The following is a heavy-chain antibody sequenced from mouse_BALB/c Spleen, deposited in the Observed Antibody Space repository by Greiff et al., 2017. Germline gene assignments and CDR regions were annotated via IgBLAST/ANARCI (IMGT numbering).Heavy chain of an antibody. V-gene: IGHV5-6-3*01. J-gene: IGHJ3*01. CDR1: GFTFSSYG. D-gene: IGHD2-2*01. CDR3: ARAYGYDDGFAY. Sequence: EVKLMESGGGLVQPGGSLKLSCAASGFTFSSYGMSWVRQTPDKRLELVATINSNGGSTYYPDSVKGRFTISRDNAKNTLYLQMSSLKSEDTAMYYCARAYGYDDGFAYWGQGTLVTVSA. CDR2: INSNGGST.